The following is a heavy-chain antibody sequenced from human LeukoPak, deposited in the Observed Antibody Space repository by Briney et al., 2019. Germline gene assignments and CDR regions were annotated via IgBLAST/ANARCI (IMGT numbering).Heavy chain of an antibody. CDR2: ISRGGST. Sequence: SETLSLTCAVYGESFSAYFWTWIRQPPGKGLEWIGEISRGGSTNYSPSLKSRVTSSLDTSKNQVSLTLSSVTAADTAMYYCGVSTTRATTRTIDYWGQGTLVTVSP. V-gene: IGHV4-34*01. D-gene: IGHD4-17*01. CDR3: GVSTTRATTRTIDY. CDR1: GESFSAYF. J-gene: IGHJ4*02.